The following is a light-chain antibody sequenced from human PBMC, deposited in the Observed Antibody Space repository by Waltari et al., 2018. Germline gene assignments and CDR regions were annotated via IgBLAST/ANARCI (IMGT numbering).Light chain of an antibody. CDR2: DAS. CDR1: QSVSSY. Sequence: EIVLTQSPATLSLSPGERATLSCRASQSVSSYLAWYQQKPGQAPRLLIYDASNRATGIPARFSGSGSGTDFTLTINSLEPEDFAVYYCQQRSNWPPRSTFGGGTKVEIK. V-gene: IGKV3-11*01. J-gene: IGKJ4*01. CDR3: QQRSNWPPRST.